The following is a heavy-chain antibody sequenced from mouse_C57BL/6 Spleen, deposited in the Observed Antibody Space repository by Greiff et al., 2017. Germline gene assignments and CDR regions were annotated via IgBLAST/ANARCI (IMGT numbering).Heavy chain of an antibody. J-gene: IGHJ3*01. D-gene: IGHD2-4*01. CDR1: GFTFSDYG. CDR3: ARPLYDSGWFAY. Sequence: EVKVVESGGGLVKPGGSLKLSCAASGFTFSDYGMHWVRQGPEKGLEWVAYISSGSSTTYYADTVKGRFTFARDNAKNTLFLQMTSLRSEDTAMYYCARPLYDSGWFAYWGQGALVTVSA. V-gene: IGHV5-17*01. CDR2: ISSGSSTT.